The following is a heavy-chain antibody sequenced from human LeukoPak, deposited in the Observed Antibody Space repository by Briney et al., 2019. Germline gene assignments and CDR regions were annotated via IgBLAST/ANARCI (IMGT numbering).Heavy chain of an antibody. CDR3: ARGKFFDI. CDR1: AFTFRHYP. Sequence: GGSLRLSCEASAFTFRHYPMDWVRQAPGKGLELVAIISDDGTNRYYADSVKGRFTISRDDSNNTVSLQMNSLRVDDTAIYFCARGKFFDIWGQGTMVTVSS. J-gene: IGHJ3*02. CDR2: ISDDGTNR. V-gene: IGHV3-30-3*01.